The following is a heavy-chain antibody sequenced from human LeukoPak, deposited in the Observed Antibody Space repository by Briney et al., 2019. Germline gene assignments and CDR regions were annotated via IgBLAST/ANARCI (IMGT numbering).Heavy chain of an antibody. CDR2: ISYDGSNK. Sequence: GGSLGLSCAASGFTFSSYAMHWVRQAPGKGLEWVAVISYDGSNKYYADSVKGRFTISRDNSKNTLYLQMNSLRAEDTAVYYCAKAGYYYDSRIDYWGQGTLVTVSS. V-gene: IGHV3-30-3*01. J-gene: IGHJ4*02. D-gene: IGHD3-22*01. CDR1: GFTFSSYA. CDR3: AKAGYYYDSRIDY.